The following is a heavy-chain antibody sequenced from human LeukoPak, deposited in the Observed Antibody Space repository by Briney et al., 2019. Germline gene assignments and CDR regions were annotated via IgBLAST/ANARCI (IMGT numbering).Heavy chain of an antibody. V-gene: IGHV3-66*01. D-gene: IGHD3-22*01. CDR3: AREGGYYDSSGYYHAGY. CDR2: IYSGGST. Sequence: GGSLRLSCAASGFTVSSNYMSWVRQAPVKGLGWVSVIYSGGSTYYADSVKGRFTISRDNSKNTLYLQMNSLRAEDTAVYYCAREGGYYDSSGYYHAGYWGQGTLVTVSS. J-gene: IGHJ4*02. CDR1: GFTVSSNY.